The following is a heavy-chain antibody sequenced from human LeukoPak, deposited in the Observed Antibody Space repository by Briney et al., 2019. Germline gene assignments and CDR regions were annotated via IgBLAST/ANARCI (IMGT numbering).Heavy chain of an antibody. V-gene: IGHV1-69*04. CDR3: ARHYCSGGSCSYYFDY. CDR2: IIPILDIA. Sequence: GASVKVSCKASGGTFSSYAISWVRQAPGQGLEWMGRIIPILDIANYAQMFQGRVTITADKSTSTAYMELSSLRSEDTAVYYCARHYCSGGSCSYYFDYWGQGTLVTVSS. D-gene: IGHD2-15*01. CDR1: GGTFSSYA. J-gene: IGHJ4*02.